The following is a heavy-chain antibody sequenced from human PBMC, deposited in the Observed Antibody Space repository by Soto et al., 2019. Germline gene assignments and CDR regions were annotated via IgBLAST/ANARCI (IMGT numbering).Heavy chain of an antibody. CDR2: IYYSGST. Sequence: SETLSLTCSVSGDSISSYYWSWIRQPPGKGLEWIGYIYYSGSTNYNPSLKSRVTISVDTSKNQFSLKLSSVTAADTAVYYCARDRSVQQLGDYYYYYYGMDVWGQGTTVTVSS. CDR1: GDSISSYY. D-gene: IGHD6-13*01. V-gene: IGHV4-59*01. CDR3: ARDRSVQQLGDYYYYYYGMDV. J-gene: IGHJ6*02.